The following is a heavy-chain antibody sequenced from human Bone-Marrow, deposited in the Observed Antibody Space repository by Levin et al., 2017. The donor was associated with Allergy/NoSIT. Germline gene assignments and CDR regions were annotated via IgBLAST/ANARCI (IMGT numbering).Heavy chain of an antibody. D-gene: IGHD3/OR15-3a*01. CDR3: AKQLGTAYSFPPLHS. V-gene: IGHV3-30*18. J-gene: IGHJ4*02. CDR2: ISFDGSNE. CDR1: GFTFSSYG. Sequence: GESLKISCAASGFTFSSYGMHWVRQAPGKGLEWVALISFDGSNEYYADSVKGRFTISRDSSDNTLSLHMSSLRVEDTAIYYCAKQLGTAYSFPPLHSWGPGTLVTVS.